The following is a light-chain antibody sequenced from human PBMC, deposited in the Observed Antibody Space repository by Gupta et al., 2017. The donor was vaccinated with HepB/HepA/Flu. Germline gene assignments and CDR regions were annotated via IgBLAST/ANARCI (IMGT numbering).Light chain of an antibody. CDR1: SSNIGTNT. CDR3: AAWDDNLNGLV. CDR2: SNN. J-gene: IGLJ2*01. V-gene: IGLV1-44*01. Sequence: QSVLTQPPSASGTPGQRVTISCSGSSSNIGTNTVNWYQQLPGTAPKLLIYSNNQQPSGVPDRFSGSKSGTSAFPATSGLQSEEEADYYCAAWDDNLNGLVFGGGTKLTAL.